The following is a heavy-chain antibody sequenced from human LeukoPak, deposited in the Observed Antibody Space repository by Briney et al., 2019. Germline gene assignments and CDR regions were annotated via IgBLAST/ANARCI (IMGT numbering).Heavy chain of an antibody. Sequence: ASVKVSCKVSGYTLTELSMHWVRQAPGKGLEWMGGFYPEDGETIYAQKFQGRVTMTEDTSTDTAYMELSSLRSEDTAVYYCATTPRRVGATKVHDYWGQGTLVTVSS. J-gene: IGHJ4*02. CDR1: GYTLTELS. D-gene: IGHD1-26*01. CDR3: ATTPRRVGATKVHDY. V-gene: IGHV1-24*01. CDR2: FYPEDGET.